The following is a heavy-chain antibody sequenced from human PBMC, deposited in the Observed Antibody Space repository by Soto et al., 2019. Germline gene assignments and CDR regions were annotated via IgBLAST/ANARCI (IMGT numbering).Heavy chain of an antibody. CDR2: LYSSDGT. D-gene: IGHD1-1*01. CDR3: ATWLQREHAFDI. J-gene: IGHJ3*02. V-gene: IGHV3-53*01. CDR1: GFPFSGKNY. Sequence: DVQLEESGGGLIQPGGSLRLSCAASGFPFSGKNYLTWVRQAPGKGLEWVSALYSSDGTYYADSVKGRVSVSRDNSKTTFYLQLHSLRPEDTALYFCATWLQREHAFDIWGLGTMVTVAS.